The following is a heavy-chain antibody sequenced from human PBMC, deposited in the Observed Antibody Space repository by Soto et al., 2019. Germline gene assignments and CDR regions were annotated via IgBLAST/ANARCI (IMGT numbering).Heavy chain of an antibody. V-gene: IGHV1-2*04. J-gene: IGHJ6*02. CDR1: GYIFTGYY. CDR2: INPNSGGT. CDR3: ARQWVSYGMDV. D-gene: IGHD1-26*01. Sequence: ASVKVSCKASGYIFTGYYMHWVRQAPGQGLEWMGWINPNSGGTNYAQKFQGWVTMTRDTSISTAYMELSRLRSDATAVYYCARQWVSYGMDVWGQGTTVTVSS.